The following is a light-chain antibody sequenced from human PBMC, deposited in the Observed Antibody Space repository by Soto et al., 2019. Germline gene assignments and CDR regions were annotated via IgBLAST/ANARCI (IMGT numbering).Light chain of an antibody. CDR1: QSINTC. CDR2: DVS. J-gene: IGKJ1*01. CDR3: QQYQTYSRT. V-gene: IGKV1-5*01. Sequence: DIQMTQSPSTVSASVGDRITITCRASQSINTCLAWYRQRPGEAPQLLIYDVSTLAMGVPSRFSGSGSGTDFTLSISRLQPDDFATFYCQQYQTYSRTFGQGTKVEVK.